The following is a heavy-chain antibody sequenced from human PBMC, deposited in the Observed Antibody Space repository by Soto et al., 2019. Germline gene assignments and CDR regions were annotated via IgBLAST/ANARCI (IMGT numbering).Heavy chain of an antibody. Sequence: ASVKVSCKTSGYTFTSYSIHWVRQAPGQRPEWMGWINTANGNTKYSQKFQGRVTITRDRSATTASMELNSLRSEDTAVYYCARDPRSAYYHDHWGQGTLVTVSS. CDR1: GYTFTSYS. D-gene: IGHD3-3*01. CDR2: INTANGNT. J-gene: IGHJ4*02. CDR3: ARDPRSAYYHDH. V-gene: IGHV1-3*04.